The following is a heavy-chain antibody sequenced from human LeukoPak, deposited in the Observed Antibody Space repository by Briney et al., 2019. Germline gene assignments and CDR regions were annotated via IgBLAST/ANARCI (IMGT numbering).Heavy chain of an antibody. CDR1: GFTFSSYA. V-gene: IGHV3-23*01. D-gene: IGHD2-21*02. J-gene: IGHJ4*02. CDR3: ATLSRNCGGDCYSAIDY. CDR2: ISGSGGST. Sequence: QPGGSLRLSCAASGFTFSSYAMSWVRQAPGKGLEWVSAISGSGGSTYYADSVKGRFTISRDNSKNTLYLQMNSLRAEDTAVYYCATLSRNCGGDCYSAIDYWGQGTLVTVSS.